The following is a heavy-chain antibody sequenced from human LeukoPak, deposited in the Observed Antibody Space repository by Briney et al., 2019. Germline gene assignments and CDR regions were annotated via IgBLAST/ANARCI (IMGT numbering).Heavy chain of an antibody. CDR3: ARDGQRWLQLPVY. Sequence: ASVKVSCKASGYTFTGYYMHWVRQAPGQGLEWMGWINPNSGGTNYAQKFQGRVTMTRDTSTSTAYMELSRLRSDDTAVYYCARDGQRWLQLPVYWGQGTLVTVSS. CDR2: INPNSGGT. CDR1: GYTFTGYY. J-gene: IGHJ4*02. D-gene: IGHD5-24*01. V-gene: IGHV1-2*02.